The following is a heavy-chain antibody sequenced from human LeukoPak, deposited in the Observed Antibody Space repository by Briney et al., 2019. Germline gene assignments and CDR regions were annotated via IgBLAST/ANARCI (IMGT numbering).Heavy chain of an antibody. V-gene: IGHV4-39*07. CDR2: IYHSGST. Sequence: SETLSLTCTVSGGSISSSRYYWGWIRQPPGKGLEWIGSIYHSGSTYYNPSLKSRVTMSVDTSKNQFSPKLSSVTAADTAVYYCARRPGLGVNYYYYYMDVWGKGTTVTVSS. CDR1: GGSISSSRYY. CDR3: ARRPGLGVNYYYYYMDV. D-gene: IGHD3/OR15-3a*01. J-gene: IGHJ6*03.